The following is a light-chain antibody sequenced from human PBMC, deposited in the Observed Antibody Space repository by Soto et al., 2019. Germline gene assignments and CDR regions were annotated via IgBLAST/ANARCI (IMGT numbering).Light chain of an antibody. CDR2: DVT. J-gene: IGLJ3*02. Sequence: QCALTQPRSVSGSPGQSVTISCTGTSSDVGNYNYVSWYQEHPGKAPKLMIYDVTKRPSGVPDRFSGSKSGNTASLTISGLQAEDEADYYCCSYAGNYNWVFGGGTKLTVL. V-gene: IGLV2-11*01. CDR3: CSYAGNYNWV. CDR1: SSDVGNYNY.